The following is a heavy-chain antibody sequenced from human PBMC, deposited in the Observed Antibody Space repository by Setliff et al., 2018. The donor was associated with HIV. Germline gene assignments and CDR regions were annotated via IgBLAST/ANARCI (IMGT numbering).Heavy chain of an antibody. Sequence: ASVKVSCKASGYIFTNYGISWVRQAPGQGLEWMGWITGYNGNTNYAEKFQGRVTMTIDTSTSTAYLELRSLRSDDTAVCYCARVGPESLPYTWDDEADTFDIWGQGTMVTVSS. CDR2: ITGYNGNT. J-gene: IGHJ3*02. CDR1: GYIFTNYG. CDR3: ARVGPESLPYTWDDEADTFDI. V-gene: IGHV1-18*01. D-gene: IGHD1-1*01.